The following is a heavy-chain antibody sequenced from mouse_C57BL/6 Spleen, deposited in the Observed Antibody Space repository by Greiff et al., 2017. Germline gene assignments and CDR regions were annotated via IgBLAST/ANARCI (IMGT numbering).Heavy chain of an antibody. J-gene: IGHJ3*01. CDR3: ARGGSSSLAY. CDR1: GYSITSGYY. D-gene: IGHD1-1*01. V-gene: IGHV3-6*01. CDR2: ISYDGSN. Sequence: ESGPGLVKPSQSLSLTCSVTGYSITSGYYWNWIRQFPGNKLEWMGYISYDGSNNYNPSLKNRISITRDTSKNQFFLKLNSVTTEDTATYYCARGGSSSLAYWGQGTLVTVSA.